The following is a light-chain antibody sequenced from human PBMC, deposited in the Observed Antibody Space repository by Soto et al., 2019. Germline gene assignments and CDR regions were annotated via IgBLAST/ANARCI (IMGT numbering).Light chain of an antibody. J-gene: IGKJ2*01. V-gene: IGKV1-39*01. CDR1: QSISSY. Sequence: DIQMTQSPSSLSASVGDRVTITCRASQSISSYLNWYQQKPGKAPKLLIYAASSLQSGVPSRFSRSGSGPHFTLIISSLKPEDFATPSIQQSYSTPYTLGQGTKLEIK. CDR3: QQSYSTPYT. CDR2: AAS.